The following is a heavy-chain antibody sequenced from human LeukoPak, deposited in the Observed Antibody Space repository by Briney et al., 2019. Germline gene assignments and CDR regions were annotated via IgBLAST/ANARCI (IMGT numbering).Heavy chain of an antibody. V-gene: IGHV3-23*01. CDR3: AKSTASIWFGEFHFDY. J-gene: IGHJ4*02. CDR2: ISGSGGST. CDR1: GFTFSSYA. Sequence: GGSLRLSCAASGFTFSSYAMSWVRQAPGKGLEWVSAISGSGGSTYYAGSVKGRFTISRDNSKNTLYLQMNSLRAEDTAVYYCAKSTASIWFGEFHFDYWGQGTLVTVSP. D-gene: IGHD3-10*01.